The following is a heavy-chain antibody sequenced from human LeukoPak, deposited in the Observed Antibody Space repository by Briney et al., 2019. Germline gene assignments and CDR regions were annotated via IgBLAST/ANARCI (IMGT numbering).Heavy chain of an antibody. V-gene: IGHV3-30*02. CDR3: AKVANRRAAAGSFDY. CDR1: GFDFSPYG. CDR2: IRYDGSNK. D-gene: IGHD6-13*01. J-gene: IGHJ4*02. Sequence: GGSLRLSCAASGFDFSPYGMHWVRQAPGKGLEWVAFIRYDGSNKYYADSVKGRFTISRDNSKNTLYLQMNSLRAEDTAVYYCAKVANRRAAAGSFDYWGQGTLVTVSS.